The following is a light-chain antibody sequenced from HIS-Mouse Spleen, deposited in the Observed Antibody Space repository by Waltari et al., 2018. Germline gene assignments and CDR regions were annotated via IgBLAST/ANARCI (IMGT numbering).Light chain of an antibody. V-gene: IGLV2-23*01. CDR1: SSDVGSYNL. Sequence: QSALTQPASVSGAPGQSITISCPATSSDVGSYNLVTWSHQHPGKAPKLMIYEGSKRPSGVSNRFSGSKSGNTASLTISGLQAEDEADYYCCSYAGSSTFHYVFGTGTKVTVL. CDR2: EGS. J-gene: IGLJ1*01. CDR3: CSYAGSSTFHYV.